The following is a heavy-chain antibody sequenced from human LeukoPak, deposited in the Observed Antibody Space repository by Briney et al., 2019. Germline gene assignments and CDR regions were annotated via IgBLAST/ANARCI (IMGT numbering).Heavy chain of an antibody. CDR2: ISGSGGST. CDR3: ATWGTYDFWSGYNFDY. D-gene: IGHD3-3*01. CDR1: GFTFSSYA. V-gene: IGHV3-23*01. J-gene: IGHJ4*02. Sequence: GGFLRLSCAASGFTFSSYAMSWVRQAPGKGLEWVSAISGSGGSTYYADSVKGRFTISRDNSKNTLYLQMNSLRAEDTAVYYCATWGTYDFWSGYNFDYWGQGTLVTVSS.